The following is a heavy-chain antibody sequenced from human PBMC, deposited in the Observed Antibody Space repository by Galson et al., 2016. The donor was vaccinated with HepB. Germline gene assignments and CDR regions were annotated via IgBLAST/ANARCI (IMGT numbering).Heavy chain of an antibody. J-gene: IGHJ4*02. D-gene: IGHD6-13*01. V-gene: IGHV1-18*01. CDR2: ISVYNGDT. Sequence: SVKVSCKASGYTFNKYGFIWVRQAPGQGLEWMGWISVYNGDTKYAPKVQGRITLTADTSSNTVYMDLRSLRSDDTAVYYCARDRDTRGSWHGGVSHWGQGTLLTVSS. CDR3: ARDRDTRGSWHGGVSH. CDR1: GYTFNKYG.